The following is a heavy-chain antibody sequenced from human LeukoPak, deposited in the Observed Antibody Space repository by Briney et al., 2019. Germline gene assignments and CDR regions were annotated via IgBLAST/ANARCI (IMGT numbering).Heavy chain of an antibody. CDR3: AKIRSDYGDLYYFDY. Sequence: GGSLRLSCAASGFTFSSYGMHWVRQAPGKGLEWVAVISYDGSNKYYADSVKGRFTISRDNSKNTLYLQMNSLGAEDTAVYYCAKIRSDYGDLYYFDYWGQGTLVTVSS. D-gene: IGHD4-17*01. V-gene: IGHV3-30*18. CDR2: ISYDGSNK. CDR1: GFTFSSYG. J-gene: IGHJ4*02.